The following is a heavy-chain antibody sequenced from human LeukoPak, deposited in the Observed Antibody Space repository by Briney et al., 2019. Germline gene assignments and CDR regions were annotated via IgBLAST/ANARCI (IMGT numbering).Heavy chain of an antibody. J-gene: IGHJ3*02. D-gene: IGHD6-6*01. CDR1: GFTFSSYA. CDR3: AKAYSSSSLGAFDI. Sequence: PGGSLRLSCAASGFTFSSYAMSWVRQAPGKGLEWVSAISGSGGSTYYADSVKGRFTISRDNSKDTLCLQMNSLRAEDTAVYYCAKAYSSSSLGAFDIWGQGTMVTVSS. CDR2: ISGSGGST. V-gene: IGHV3-23*01.